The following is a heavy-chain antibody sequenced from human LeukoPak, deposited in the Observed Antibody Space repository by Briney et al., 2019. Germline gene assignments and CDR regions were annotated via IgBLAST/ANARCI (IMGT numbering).Heavy chain of an antibody. CDR3: ARATQYVDCSDY. CDR1: GYTFTSYD. V-gene: IGHV1-8*01. Sequence: ASVKVSCKASGYTFTSYDINWVRQATGQGLEWMGWMNPNSGNRGYAQKFQGRVTMTRNTSISKAYMELSSLRSEDTAVYYCARATQYVDCSDYWGQGTLVTVSS. J-gene: IGHJ4*02. D-gene: IGHD3-9*01. CDR2: MNPNSGNR.